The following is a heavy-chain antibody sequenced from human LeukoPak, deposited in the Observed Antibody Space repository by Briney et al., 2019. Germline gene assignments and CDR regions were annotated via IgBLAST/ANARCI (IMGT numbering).Heavy chain of an antibody. CDR1: GFTFSSYS. CDR3: ARDSPMVRGENYYGMDV. D-gene: IGHD3-10*01. V-gene: IGHV3-21*01. Sequence: GGSLGLSCAASGFTFSSYSMNWVRQAPGKGLEWVSSISSSSSYIYYADSVKGRFTISRDNAKNSLYLQMNSLRAEDTAVYYCARDSPMVRGENYYGMDVWGQGTTVTVSS. J-gene: IGHJ6*02. CDR2: ISSSSSYI.